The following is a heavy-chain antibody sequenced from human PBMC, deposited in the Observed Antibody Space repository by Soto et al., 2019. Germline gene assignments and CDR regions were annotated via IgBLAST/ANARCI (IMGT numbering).Heavy chain of an antibody. CDR2: TRNKANSYTT. J-gene: IGHJ6*02. CDR1: GFTFSDHY. Sequence: GGSLRLSCAASGFTFSDHYMDWVRQAPGKGLEWVGRTRNKANSYTTEYAASVKGRFTISRDDSKNSLYLQMNSLKTEDTAVYYCARGYDFWSVPMDVWGQGTTVTVSS. D-gene: IGHD3-3*01. CDR3: ARGYDFWSVPMDV. V-gene: IGHV3-72*01.